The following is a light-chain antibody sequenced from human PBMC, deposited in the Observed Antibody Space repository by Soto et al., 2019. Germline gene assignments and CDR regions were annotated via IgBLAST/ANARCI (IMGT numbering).Light chain of an antibody. Sequence: IQMTQPPSTLSASLGVRVTITCRASQSISSWLAWYQQKPGKAPKLLIYKASSLESGVPSRFSGSGSGTEFTLTISSLQPDDFATYYCQQYNSYSFGQGTKVDI. CDR2: KAS. CDR3: QQYNSYS. J-gene: IGKJ1*01. CDR1: QSISSW. V-gene: IGKV1-5*03.